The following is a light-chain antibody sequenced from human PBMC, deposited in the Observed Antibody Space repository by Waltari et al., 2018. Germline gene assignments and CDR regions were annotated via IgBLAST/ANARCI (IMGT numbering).Light chain of an antibody. V-gene: IGLV3-21*02. CDR3: QVWDSNSDHQV. J-gene: IGLJ3*02. CDR1: NIGGKS. CDR2: DDS. Sequence: SYVLTQPPSVSVAPGQTAAITCGGDNIGGKSVPWYQQKAGQAPTLVVYDDSDRPSGIPERFSGSNSGNTATLTISRVEAGDAADYYCQVWDSNSDHQVFGGGTKLTVL.